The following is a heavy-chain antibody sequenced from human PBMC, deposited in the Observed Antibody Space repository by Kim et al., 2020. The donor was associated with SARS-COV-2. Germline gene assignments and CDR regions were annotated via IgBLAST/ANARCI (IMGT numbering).Heavy chain of an antibody. CDR1: GFTFSSYA. V-gene: IGHV3-23*01. J-gene: IGHJ6*02. D-gene: IGHD6-19*01. CDR2: ISGSGGST. CDR3: AKRARAVAGKEFYYYGMDV. Sequence: GGSLRLSCAASGFTFSSYAMSWVRQAPGKGLEWVSAISGSGGSTYYADSVKGRFTISRDNSKNTLYLQMNSLRAEDTAVYYCAKRARAVAGKEFYYYGMDVWGQGTTVTVSS.